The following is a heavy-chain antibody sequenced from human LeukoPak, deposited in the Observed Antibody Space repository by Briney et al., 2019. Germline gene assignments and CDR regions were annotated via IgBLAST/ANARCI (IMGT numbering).Heavy chain of an antibody. J-gene: IGHJ5*02. D-gene: IGHD6-6*01. V-gene: IGHV4-39*01. Sequence: SETLSLTCTFSGGSISSSNYYWAWIRQPPGKGLEWIGTIYYSGVTHYSPSLKSRVTISVDTSKNQFSLKLSSVTAADTADYYCARYSSSVGWFDPWGQGTLVTVSS. CDR3: ARYSSSVGWFDP. CDR2: IYYSGVT. CDR1: GGSISSSNYY.